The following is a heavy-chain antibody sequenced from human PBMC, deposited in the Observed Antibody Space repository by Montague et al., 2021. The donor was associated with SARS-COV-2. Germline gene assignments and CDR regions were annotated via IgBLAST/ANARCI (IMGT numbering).Heavy chain of an antibody. CDR3: ARGSGNLDPPGL. CDR1: GGSISSGGYY. D-gene: IGHD6-19*01. CDR2: IHYSGSA. V-gene: IGHV4-31*03. Sequence: TLSLTCTVSGGSISSGGYYWSWIRQHPGKGLEWIGYIHYSGSAYYSPSLRSRLTISMDTSKKQLSLTVNSVAAADTAVYYCARGSGNLDPPGLWGQGTLGTVSS. J-gene: IGHJ4*03.